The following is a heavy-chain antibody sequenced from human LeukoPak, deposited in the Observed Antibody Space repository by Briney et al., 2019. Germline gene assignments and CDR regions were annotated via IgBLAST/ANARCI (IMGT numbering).Heavy chain of an antibody. CDR3: ARERYYYDSNGYPTYFDY. V-gene: IGHV4-59*01. CDR2: IYYSGST. J-gene: IGHJ4*02. D-gene: IGHD3-22*01. Sequence: SETLSLTCTVSGDSISSYYWSWIRQPPGKELEWTGYIYYSGSTNYNPSLKSRVTISIDTSKNQFSLNLISVTAADTAVYYCARERYYYDSNGYPTYFDYWGQGTLVTVSS. CDR1: GDSISSYY.